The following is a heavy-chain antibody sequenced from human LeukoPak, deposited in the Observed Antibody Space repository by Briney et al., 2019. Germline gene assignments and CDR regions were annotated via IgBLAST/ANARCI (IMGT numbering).Heavy chain of an antibody. CDR2: ISSSGSTI. V-gene: IGHV3-11*01. J-gene: IGHJ4*02. D-gene: IGHD3-10*01. CDR3: ARESYYGSGSYCDY. CDR1: GFAFSDYY. Sequence: PGGSLRLSCAASGFAFSDYYMSWLRQAPGKGLEWVSYISSSGSTIYYADSVKGRFTISRDNAKNSLYLQMNSLRAEDTAVYYCARESYYGSGSYCDYWGQGTLVTVSS.